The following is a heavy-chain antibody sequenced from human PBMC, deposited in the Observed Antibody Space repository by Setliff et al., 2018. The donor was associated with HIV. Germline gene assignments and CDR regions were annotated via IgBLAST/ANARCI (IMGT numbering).Heavy chain of an antibody. CDR1: GGTFRSYA. CDR2: INRNSGGT. D-gene: IGHD3-22*01. J-gene: IGHJ4*02. Sequence: ASVKVSCKASGGTFRSYAISWVRQAPGQGLEWMGWINRNSGGTNAAQRFQDRVTMTRDTSISTVYMELSSLKFDDTAIYYCATTEGGYTLNSDSSGSRYFDHWGQGTLVTVSS. CDR3: ATTEGGYTLNSDSSGSRYFDH. V-gene: IGHV1-2*02.